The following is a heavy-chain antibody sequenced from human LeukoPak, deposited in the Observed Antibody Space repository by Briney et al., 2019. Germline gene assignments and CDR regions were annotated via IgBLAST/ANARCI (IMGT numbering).Heavy chain of an antibody. CDR1: GDSISTYH. CDR2: MQSTGVS. Sequence: PSETLSLTCSVSGDSISTYHWNWIRKSPGKGLEWIAYMQSTGVSKYNPSLKSRVTMVVDMSRNQVVLNLSSVTAADTAVYYCVRDKRHSYGRYFEHWGQGILVTVSS. J-gene: IGHJ4*02. V-gene: IGHV4-59*01. CDR3: VRDKRHSYGRYFEH. D-gene: IGHD5-18*01.